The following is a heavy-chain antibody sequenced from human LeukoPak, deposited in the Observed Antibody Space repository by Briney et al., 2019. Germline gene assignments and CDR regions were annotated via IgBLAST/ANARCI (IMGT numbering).Heavy chain of an antibody. CDR2: INSDGSST. CDR1: GFTFSSYW. V-gene: IGHV3-74*01. CDR3: ARDPGIQLWYPDY. Sequence: GGSLRLSCAASGFTFSSYWMHWVRQAPEKGLVWVSRINSDGSSTSYADSVKGRFTISRDNAKNTLYLQMNSLRAEDTAVYYCARDPGIQLWYPDYWGQGTLVTVSS. J-gene: IGHJ4*02. D-gene: IGHD5-18*01.